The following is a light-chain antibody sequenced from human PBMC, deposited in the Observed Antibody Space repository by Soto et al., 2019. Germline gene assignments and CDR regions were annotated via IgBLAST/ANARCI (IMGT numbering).Light chain of an antibody. J-gene: IGLJ3*02. CDR1: SSNIGAGYD. V-gene: IGLV1-40*01. Sequence: QSVLTQPPSVSGAPGQRVTISCTGNSSNIGAGYDVHWYRQLPGTAPNVVIYGNSNRPSGVPDRLSGSKSGTSASLAITGLQAKDEADYYCQSYDISLSGWVFGGGTQLTVL. CDR3: QSYDISLSGWV. CDR2: GNS.